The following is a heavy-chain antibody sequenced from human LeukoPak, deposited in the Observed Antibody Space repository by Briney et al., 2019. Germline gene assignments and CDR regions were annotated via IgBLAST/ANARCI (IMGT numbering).Heavy chain of an antibody. Sequence: SSQTLSLTCTVSGGSISSGDYYWSWIRQPPGKGLEWIGYIYYSGSTYYNPSLKSRVTISVDTSKNQISLKLSSVTAADTAVYYCARHMVEMADHKECYFDYWGQGTLVTVSS. J-gene: IGHJ4*02. V-gene: IGHV4-30-4*08. CDR2: IYYSGST. CDR3: ARHMVEMADHKECYFDY. D-gene: IGHD5-24*01. CDR1: GGSISSGDYY.